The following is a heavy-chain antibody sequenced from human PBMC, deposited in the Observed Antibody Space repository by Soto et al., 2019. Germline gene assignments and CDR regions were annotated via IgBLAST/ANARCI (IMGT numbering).Heavy chain of an antibody. V-gene: IGHV3-30*03. D-gene: IGHD2-8*01. J-gene: IGHJ4*02. CDR3: ARGDWTNGVWYLCRRAPAYDY. Sequence: GGSMRLACAASGFTCSSYGMHWVGQAPGKGMEWVAVISYDGSNKYYADSVKGRCTISRDNSKNTLYLQMNSLRAEDTAVYYCARGDWTNGVWYLCRRAPAYDYVVQGT. CDR2: ISYDGSNK. CDR1: GFTCSSYG.